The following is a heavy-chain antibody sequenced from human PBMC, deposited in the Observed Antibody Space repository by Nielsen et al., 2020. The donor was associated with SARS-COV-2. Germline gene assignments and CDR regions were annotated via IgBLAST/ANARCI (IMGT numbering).Heavy chain of an antibody. Sequence: ASVKVSCKASGYTFTNYPMNWVRQAPGQGLEWMGWINTNTGTPTYAQGFTGRFVFSLDTSVSTAYLQISSLKAEDTAFYYCRTWDPSTAFDLWGQGTMVTVSS. D-gene: IGHD1-26*01. CDR1: GYTFTNYP. CDR3: RTWDPSTAFDL. CDR2: INTNTGTP. J-gene: IGHJ3*01. V-gene: IGHV7-4-1*02.